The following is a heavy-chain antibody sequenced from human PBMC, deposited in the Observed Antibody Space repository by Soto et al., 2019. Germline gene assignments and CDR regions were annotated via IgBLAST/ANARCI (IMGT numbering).Heavy chain of an antibody. J-gene: IGHJ5*02. CDR1: GFTFSSYA. CDR3: AKVIAAAGTGYWFDP. Sequence: EVQLLESGGGLVQPGGSLRLSCAASGFTFSSYAMSWVRQAPGKGLEWVSAISGRGGSTYYADSVKGRFTISRGNSKNTMYLQMNSLRAEDTAGYYCAKVIAAAGTGYWFDPWGQGTLVTVSS. V-gene: IGHV3-23*01. CDR2: ISGRGGST. D-gene: IGHD6-13*01.